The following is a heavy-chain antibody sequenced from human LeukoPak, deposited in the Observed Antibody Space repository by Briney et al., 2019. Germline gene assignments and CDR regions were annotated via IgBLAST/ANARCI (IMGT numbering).Heavy chain of an antibody. J-gene: IGHJ6*02. V-gene: IGHV3-43*02. CDR1: GFTFSSYG. CDR3: AKDTEGYIYGYYYYGMDV. Sequence: GGSLRLSCAASGFTFSSYGMHWVRQAPGKGLEWVSLISGDGASTYYADSVKGRFTISRDNSKNSLYLQMNSLRNEDTALYYCAKDTEGYIYGYYYYGMDVWGQGTTVTVSS. CDR2: ISGDGAST. D-gene: IGHD5-18*01.